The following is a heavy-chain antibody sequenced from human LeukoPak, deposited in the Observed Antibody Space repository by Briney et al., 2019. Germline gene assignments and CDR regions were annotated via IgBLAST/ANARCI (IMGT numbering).Heavy chain of an antibody. J-gene: IGHJ3*02. D-gene: IGHD6-19*01. Sequence: ASVKVSCKASGYTFTGYYMHWVRQAPGQGLEWMGWINPNSGGTNYAQKFQGRVTMTRDTSISTAYMELSRLRSDDTAVYYCAKNIAVAASRAAFDIWGQGTMVTVSS. CDR2: INPNSGGT. CDR3: AKNIAVAASRAAFDI. V-gene: IGHV1-2*02. CDR1: GYTFTGYY.